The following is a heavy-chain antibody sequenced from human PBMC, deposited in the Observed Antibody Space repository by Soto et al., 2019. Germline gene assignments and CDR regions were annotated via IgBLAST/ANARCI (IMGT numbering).Heavy chain of an antibody. V-gene: IGHV3-23*01. CDR3: AKDVVSQWLALGLI. CDR1: GFSFSSYA. Sequence: GGSLRLSCAASGFSFSSYAMSWVRQAPGKGLEWVSALGGNNAYTYYADSVKGRFTISRDNSKNTLYLQMNGLRAEDTAVYYCAKDVVSQWLALGLICGQGTMVTVSS. J-gene: IGHJ3*02. CDR2: LGGNNAYT. D-gene: IGHD6-19*01.